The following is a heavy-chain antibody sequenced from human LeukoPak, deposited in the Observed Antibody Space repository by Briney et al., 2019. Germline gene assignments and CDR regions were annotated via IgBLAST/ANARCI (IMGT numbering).Heavy chain of an antibody. J-gene: IGHJ4*02. V-gene: IGHV3-66*01. CDR1: GFTVSDNY. CDR2: IYRDGSA. Sequence: PGGSLRLSCAASGFTVSDNYMSWVRQAPGKGLEWVSVIYRDGSAYQADPVKGSFTVSRDSYKNTLYLHMNSLRAEDTAIYYCARGRQQLAHFDYWGQGTLVTVSS. CDR3: ARGRQQLAHFDY. D-gene: IGHD6-13*01.